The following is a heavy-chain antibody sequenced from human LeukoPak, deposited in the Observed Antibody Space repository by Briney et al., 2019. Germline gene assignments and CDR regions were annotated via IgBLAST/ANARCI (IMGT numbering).Heavy chain of an antibody. Sequence: GGSLRLSCAASGFTFISYTMNWVRQAPGKGLEWISKITIDGSTTYYADSVKGRFTISRDNAKNSLYLQVNSLRVEDTAMYYCARAWGNDYDLNYWGQGTLVTVSS. D-gene: IGHD3-3*01. CDR3: ARAWGNDYDLNY. CDR1: GFTFISYT. V-gene: IGHV3-48*04. CDR2: ITIDGSTT. J-gene: IGHJ4*02.